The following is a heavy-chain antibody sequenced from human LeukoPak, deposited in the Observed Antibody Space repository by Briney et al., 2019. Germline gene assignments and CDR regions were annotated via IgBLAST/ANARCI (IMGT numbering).Heavy chain of an antibody. V-gene: IGHV3-9*03. CDR1: GFTFDDYA. J-gene: IGHJ3*02. CDR2: ISWHSGSI. Sequence: GRSLRLSCAASGFTFDDYAMHWVRQAPGKGLEWVSSISWHSGSIGYADSVKGRFTISRDDAKNSLYLQMNSLRVEDMALYYCAKGRTYYYDSSAYPRPDAFDIWGQGTMVTVSS. D-gene: IGHD3-22*01. CDR3: AKGRTYYYDSSAYPRPDAFDI.